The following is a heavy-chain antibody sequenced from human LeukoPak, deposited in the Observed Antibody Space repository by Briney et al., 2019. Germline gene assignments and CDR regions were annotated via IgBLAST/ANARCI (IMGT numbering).Heavy chain of an antibody. J-gene: IGHJ5*02. D-gene: IGHD1-14*01. Sequence: SETLSLTCSVSGYSINSGYYWGWIRQSPGKGREWIGAVFHSVTTFYNPSLKSRLTLLLDTSRNHFSLNLHSVTAADTAVYYCVRDLTYIGNPGWFDLWGQGTLVTVSS. V-gene: IGHV4-38-2*02. CDR3: VRDLTYIGNPGWFDL. CDR1: GYSINSGYY. CDR2: VFHSVTT.